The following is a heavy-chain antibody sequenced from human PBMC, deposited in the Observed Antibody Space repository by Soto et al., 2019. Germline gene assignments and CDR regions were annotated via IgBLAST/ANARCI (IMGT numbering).Heavy chain of an antibody. CDR3: ASHRYSYGVYYLDD. V-gene: IGHV4-59*08. Sequence: PSETLSLTCIVSGGSISNYYWSWIRQPPGKGLEWIGYIYYSGSTNYNPSLTSRVTISVDTSKNQFSLKLSSVTAADTAVYYCASHRYSYGVYYLDDWGQGTLVTVSS. J-gene: IGHJ4*02. CDR2: IYYSGST. CDR1: GGSISNYY. D-gene: IGHD5-18*01.